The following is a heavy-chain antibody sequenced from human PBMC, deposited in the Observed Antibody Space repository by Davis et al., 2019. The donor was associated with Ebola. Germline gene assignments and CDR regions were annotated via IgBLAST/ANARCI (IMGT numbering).Heavy chain of an antibody. J-gene: IGHJ6*02. CDR1: GFTFSSYS. V-gene: IGHV3-48*02. CDR2: ISSSSTI. Sequence: GGSLRLSCAASGFTFSSYSMNWVRQAPGKGLEWVSYISSSSTIYYADSVKGRFTISRDNAKNSLYLQMNSLRDEDTAVYYCARGKGVDYYGMDVWGQGTTVTVSS. CDR3: ARGKGVDYYGMDV. D-gene: IGHD2-15*01.